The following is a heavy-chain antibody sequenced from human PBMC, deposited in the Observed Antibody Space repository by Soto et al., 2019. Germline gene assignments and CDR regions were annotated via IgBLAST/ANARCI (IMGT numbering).Heavy chain of an antibody. CDR2: IYPGDSDT. Sequence: GESLQISCMGSGYKVTTWHDFTSYWIAWVRQMPGEGLEWMGIIYPGDSDTRYSPSFQGQVTISADKSINSVYLQWSSLKASDTATYYCAKEDDYGHRRKAFDIWGQGTMVTVSS. CDR3: AKEDDYGHRRKAFDI. J-gene: IGHJ3*02. CDR1: GYKVTTWHDFTSYW. V-gene: IGHV5-51*01. D-gene: IGHD4-17*01.